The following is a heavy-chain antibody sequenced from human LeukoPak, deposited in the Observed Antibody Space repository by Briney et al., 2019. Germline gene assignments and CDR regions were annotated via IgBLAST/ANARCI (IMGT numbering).Heavy chain of an antibody. V-gene: IGHV3-9*01. D-gene: IGHD3-22*01. CDR3: ANGRAYYYDTSGSPLDS. Sequence: PGRSLRLSCAASGLTFDDYAMHWVRQVPGKGLEWVSGISWDGDSMGYADSVKGRFTISRDNAKNSLFLQMNSLRPEDTAFYYYANGRAYYYDTSGSPLDSWGQGTLVTVSS. J-gene: IGHJ4*02. CDR1: GLTFDDYA. CDR2: ISWDGDSM.